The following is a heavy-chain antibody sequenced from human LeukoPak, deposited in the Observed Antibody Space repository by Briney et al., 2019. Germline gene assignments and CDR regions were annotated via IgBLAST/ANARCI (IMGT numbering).Heavy chain of an antibody. CDR1: GFTFTTFA. J-gene: IGHJ6*02. CDR2: IVVDGGDT. D-gene: IGHD2-21*02. Sequence: GASVKVSCKASGFTFTTFAVRWVRQTRGQRLEWIGWIVVDGGDTHYAQKFQERVDIITDRSTNTVFMELRSLRSDDTAVYYCSAGATTYCGEDCYPSFFFYHGIDVWGQGTTVTVSS. CDR3: SAGATTYCGEDCYPSFFFYHGIDV. V-gene: IGHV1-58*01.